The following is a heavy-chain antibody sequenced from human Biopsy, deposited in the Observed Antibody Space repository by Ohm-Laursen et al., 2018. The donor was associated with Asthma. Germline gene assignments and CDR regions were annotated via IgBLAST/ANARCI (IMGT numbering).Heavy chain of an antibody. CDR1: GGSFSSNY. D-gene: IGHD1-26*01. CDR3: ARGSSSRLSQWELLVSGGKRAHSYYGMDV. V-gene: IGHV4-34*01. Sequence: SETLSLTCAVYGGSFSSNYWSWIRQTPGKGLERLWDTHHSGKTNYSPFLCRRRTLSVDTSKNQFSLRLTSVTAADTAVYYSARGSSSRLSQWELLVSGGKRAHSYYGMDVWGQGTTVTVSS. CDR2: THHSGKT. J-gene: IGHJ6*02.